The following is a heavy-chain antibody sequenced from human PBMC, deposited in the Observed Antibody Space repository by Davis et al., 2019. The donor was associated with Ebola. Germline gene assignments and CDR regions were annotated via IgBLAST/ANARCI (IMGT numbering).Heavy chain of an antibody. J-gene: IGHJ4*02. CDR1: GYTFTGYY. Sequence: AASVKVSCKASGYTFTGYYMHWVRQAPGQGLEWMGRINPNSGGTNYAQKFQGRVTMTRDTSISTAYMELSRLRSDDTAVYYCARGGYCSGGSCYYFDYWGQGILVTVSS. V-gene: IGHV1-2*06. D-gene: IGHD2-15*01. CDR2: INPNSGGT. CDR3: ARGGYCSGGSCYYFDY.